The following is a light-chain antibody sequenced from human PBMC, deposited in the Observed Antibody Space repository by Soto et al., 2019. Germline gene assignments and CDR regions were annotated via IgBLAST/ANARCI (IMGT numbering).Light chain of an antibody. Sequence: QSVLTQPPSVSGAPGQRVTISCTRSSSNIGALYDVHWYQQLPGTAPKLLIYGNSNRPSGVPDRFSGSKSGTSASLAITGLQAEDEADYYCQSYDSSLSAYVFGTGTKLTVL. CDR3: QSYDSSLSAYV. CDR1: SSNIGALYD. V-gene: IGLV1-40*01. CDR2: GNS. J-gene: IGLJ1*01.